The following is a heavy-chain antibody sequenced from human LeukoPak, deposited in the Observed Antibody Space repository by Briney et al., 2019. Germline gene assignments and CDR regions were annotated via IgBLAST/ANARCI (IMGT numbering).Heavy chain of an antibody. CDR2: INGYGSST. CDR3: ARDAPGNTALDY. V-gene: IGHV3-74*01. CDR1: GFTFISYW. J-gene: IGHJ4*02. Sequence: PGGSLRLPCAASGFTFISYWMHWVRQAPGKGLVWVSRINGYGSSTDFADSVKGRFTISRDNAKNTLYLQMNSLRAEDTAVYYCARDAPGNTALDYWGQGTLVTVSS. D-gene: IGHD5-18*01.